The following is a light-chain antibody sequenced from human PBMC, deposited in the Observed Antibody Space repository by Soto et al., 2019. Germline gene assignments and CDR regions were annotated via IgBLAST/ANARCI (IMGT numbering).Light chain of an antibody. V-gene: IGKV3-20*01. CDR1: QSVSTN. Sequence: EIVMTQSPATLSVSPVERATPSCMASQSVSTNLVWYQQKPGQAPRVLIYGASSRATGIPDRFSGSGSGTDFTLTISRLEPEDFAVYYCQQYGSSPLTFGGGTKVDNK. CDR3: QQYGSSPLT. J-gene: IGKJ4*01. CDR2: GAS.